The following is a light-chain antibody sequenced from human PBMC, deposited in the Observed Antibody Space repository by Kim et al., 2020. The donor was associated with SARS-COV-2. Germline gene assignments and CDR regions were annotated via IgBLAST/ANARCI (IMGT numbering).Light chain of an antibody. CDR3: QQYKNWPLT. V-gene: IGKV3-15*01. J-gene: IGKJ4*01. CDR1: ESVNID. CDR2: GAS. Sequence: SESPGKRVTLSCRASESVNIDVAWDQQKPGQAPRLLIYGASTRATDIPARFTGSGSGTEFTLTISSLQSEDFGVYFCQQYKNWPLTFGGGTKLEI.